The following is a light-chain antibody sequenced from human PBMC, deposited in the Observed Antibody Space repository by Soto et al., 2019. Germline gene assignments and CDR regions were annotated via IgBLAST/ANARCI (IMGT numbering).Light chain of an antibody. CDR3: SSSTSSSTPYV. CDR1: SSDVGGYNY. CDR2: DVS. J-gene: IGLJ1*01. V-gene: IGLV2-14*01. Sequence: QSVLTQPASVSGSPGQSITISCTGTSSDVGGYNYVSWYQQHPGKAPKLMIYDVSNRPSGVSNRFSGSKSGNTASLTISGLPAEDEADYYCSSSTSSSTPYVFGTATKVTV.